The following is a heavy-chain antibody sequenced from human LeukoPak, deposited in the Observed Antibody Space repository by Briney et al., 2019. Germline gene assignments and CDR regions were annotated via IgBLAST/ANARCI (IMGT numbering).Heavy chain of an antibody. CDR1: GGSISSYY. J-gene: IGHJ6*04. V-gene: IGHV4-59*01. CDR3: AKHKTTYDILTGSYYYYGMDV. Sequence: SETLSLTCTVSGGSISSYYWSWIRQPPGTGLEWIGYIYYRGSTNYNPSLKSRVTISVDTSKNQFSLKLSSVTAADTAVYYCAKHKTTYDILTGSYYYYGMDVWGKGTTVTVSS. CDR2: IYYRGST. D-gene: IGHD3-9*01.